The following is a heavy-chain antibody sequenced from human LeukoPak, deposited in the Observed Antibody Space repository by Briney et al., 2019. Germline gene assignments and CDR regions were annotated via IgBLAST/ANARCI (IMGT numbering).Heavy chain of an antibody. J-gene: IGHJ6*02. Sequence: TTGGSLRLSCAASGFTFSDYYMSWIRQAPGKGLEWVSYISSSSSYTNYADSVKGRFTISRDNAKNSLYRQMNSPRAEDTAVYYCARAPHYSNYGPYYYGMDVWGQGTTVTVSS. V-gene: IGHV3-11*06. CDR2: ISSSSSYT. CDR3: ARAPHYSNYGPYYYGMDV. D-gene: IGHD4-11*01. CDR1: GFTFSDYY.